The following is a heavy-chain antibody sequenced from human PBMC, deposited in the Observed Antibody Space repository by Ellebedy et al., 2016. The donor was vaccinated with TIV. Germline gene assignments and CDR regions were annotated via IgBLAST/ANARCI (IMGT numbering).Heavy chain of an antibody. D-gene: IGHD4-17*01. Sequence: GGSLRLSXAASGFTFSDYYMSWIRQAPGKGLEWVSYISSSSSYTNYADSVKGRFTISRDNAKNSLYLQMNSLRAEDTAVYYCARVLPGDYVQPERYFDYWGQGTLVTVSS. J-gene: IGHJ4*02. CDR1: GFTFSDYY. CDR3: ARVLPGDYVQPERYFDY. CDR2: ISSSSSYT. V-gene: IGHV3-11*06.